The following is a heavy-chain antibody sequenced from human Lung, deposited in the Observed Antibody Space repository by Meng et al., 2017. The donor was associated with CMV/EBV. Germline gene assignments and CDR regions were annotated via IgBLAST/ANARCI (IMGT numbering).Heavy chain of an antibody. V-gene: IGHV3-23*01. CDR3: AKDRNIVTTSFDS. D-gene: IGHD5-12*01. CDR1: GLTFSAFA. Sequence: SXSASGLTFSAFAMSWVRQAPGKGLEWVSSVSGSGDNRYYADSVKGRFTMSRDNSKKTLYLEMNSLRAEDTALYYCAKDRNIVTTSFDSWGQGRAVXGLL. J-gene: IGHJ4*02. CDR2: VSGSGDNR.